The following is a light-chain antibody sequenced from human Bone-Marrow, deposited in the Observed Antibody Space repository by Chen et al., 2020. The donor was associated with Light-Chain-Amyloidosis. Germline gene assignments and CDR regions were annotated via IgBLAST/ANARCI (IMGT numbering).Light chain of an antibody. J-gene: IGLJ1*01. V-gene: IGLV2-14*01. CDR2: EVT. CDR1: SSDVGGDNH. Sequence: QSAPTQPASVSGSPGQSITIPCTGTSSDVGGDNHVSWYQQHPDKAPKRMIYEVTNRPSWVPDRFSGSKSDNTASLTISGLQTEDEADYFCSSYTITNTLVFGSGTRVTVL. CDR3: SSYTITNTLV.